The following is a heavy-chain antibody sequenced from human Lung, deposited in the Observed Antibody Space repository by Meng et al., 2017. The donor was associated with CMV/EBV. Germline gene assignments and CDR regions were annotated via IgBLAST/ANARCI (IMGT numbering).Heavy chain of an antibody. D-gene: IGHD6-13*01. CDR3: AKDQSSWYGTGDDNWFDP. V-gene: IGHV3-23*01. J-gene: IGHJ5*02. CDR2: ISGSGGST. CDR1: GFTFSSYA. Sequence: GESXKISCAASGFTFSSYAMSWVRQAPGKGLEWVSAISGSGGSTYYADSVKGRFTISRDSSKNTLYLQMNSLRAEDTAVYYCAKDQSSWYGTGDDNWFDPWGQGTLVTVSS.